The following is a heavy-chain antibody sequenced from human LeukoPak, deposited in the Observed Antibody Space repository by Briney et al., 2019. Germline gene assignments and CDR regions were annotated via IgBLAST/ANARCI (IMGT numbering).Heavy chain of an antibody. CDR2: AYYRSKWYI. V-gene: IGHV6-1*01. CDR3: ARGAVRGGTNFDY. J-gene: IGHJ4*02. CDR1: GDSVSGSPAV. Sequence: SQTLSLTCAISGDSVSGSPAVWNWIRQSPSRGLEWLGRAYYRSKWYIDYAVSVKGRITITPDTSKNQFSLQLNSVTPEDTAVYFCARGAVRGGTNFDYWGQGTLVTVSS. D-gene: IGHD3-10*01.